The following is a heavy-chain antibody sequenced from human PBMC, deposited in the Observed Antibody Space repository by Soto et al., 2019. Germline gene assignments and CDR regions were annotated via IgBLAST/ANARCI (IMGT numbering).Heavy chain of an antibody. CDR3: ARVGIAAAGAAFDI. CDR2: IIPIFGTA. J-gene: IGHJ3*02. CDR1: GGTFTNYA. V-gene: IGHV1-69*13. Sequence: GASVKVSCKASGGTFTNYAFSWVRQAPGQGLEWLGGIIPIFGTADYAQKFQGRVTITADESTSTAYMELSRLRSDDTAVYYCARVGIAAAGAAFDIWGQGTMVTVSS. D-gene: IGHD6-13*01.